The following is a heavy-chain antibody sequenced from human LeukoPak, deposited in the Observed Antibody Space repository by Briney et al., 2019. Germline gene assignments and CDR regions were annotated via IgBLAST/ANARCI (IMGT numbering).Heavy chain of an antibody. CDR1: GGSLNGYY. J-gene: IGHJ4*02. V-gene: IGHV4-59*01. CDR3: ARFAYGGYYFDY. CDR2: IFYTGSI. D-gene: IGHD4-23*01. Sequence: SETLSLTCTVSGGSLNGYYWGWTRQPPGKGLEYIGFIFYTGSINYDSSLKSRITISLDTSKNLFSLKLRSVTAADTAVYHCARFAYGGYYFDYWGQGALVTVSS.